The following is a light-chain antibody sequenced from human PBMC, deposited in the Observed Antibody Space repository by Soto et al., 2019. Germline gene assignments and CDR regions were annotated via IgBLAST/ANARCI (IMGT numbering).Light chain of an antibody. CDR3: QQRMNWPLT. CDR1: ESVTNY. V-gene: IGKV3-11*01. Sequence: TQSPSTLSLSPGERGTLSCRASESVTNYLAWYQQKPGQAPRLLVYDVSNRATGIPARFSGGGSGTDFTLTISNLEPEDFAVYFCQQRMNWPLTFGQGTRLEIK. J-gene: IGKJ5*01. CDR2: DVS.